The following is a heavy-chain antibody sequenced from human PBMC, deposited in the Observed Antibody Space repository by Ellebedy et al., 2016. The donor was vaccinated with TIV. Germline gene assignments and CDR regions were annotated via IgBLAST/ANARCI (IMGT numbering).Heavy chain of an antibody. J-gene: IGHJ6*02. CDR2: ISWSSGDV. V-gene: IGHV3-9*01. CDR1: GFSFDDYA. Sequence: SLKISCVASGFSFDDYAMHWVRQAPGKGLEWVSGISWSSGDVGYADSVKVRFTISRDNAKNALYLQMNNLRPDYTALYYCAKASESGGYPSAPGKHGMDVWGQGTTVSVSS. D-gene: IGHD1-26*01. CDR3: AKASESGGYPSAPGKHGMDV.